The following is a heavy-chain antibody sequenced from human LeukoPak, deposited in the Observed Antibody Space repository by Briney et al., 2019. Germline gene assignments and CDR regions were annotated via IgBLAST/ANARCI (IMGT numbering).Heavy chain of an antibody. CDR1: GFTVSSNY. Sequence: GGSLRLSCAASGFTVSSNYMSWVRQAPGKGLEWVSVIYSGGSTYYADSVKGRFTISRDNSKNTLYLQMNSLRPEDTAVYYCAKVNRGGYDSFDYWGQGTLVTVSS. D-gene: IGHD5-12*01. CDR2: IYSGGST. J-gene: IGHJ4*02. V-gene: IGHV3-53*05. CDR3: AKVNRGGYDSFDY.